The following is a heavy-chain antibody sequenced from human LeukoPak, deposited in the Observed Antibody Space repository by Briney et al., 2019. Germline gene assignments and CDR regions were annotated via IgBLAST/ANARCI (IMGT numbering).Heavy chain of an antibody. CDR3: ARASFLDYFYYYMDV. CDR1: GYTFTGHY. CDR2: INPNSGGT. Sequence: ASVKVSCKASGYTFTGHYIHWVRQAPGQGLEWMGWINPNSGGTNYAQKFQGRVTMTRDTSISTAYMELGSLRSDDTAVYYCARASFLDYFYYYMDVWGKGTTVTISS. J-gene: IGHJ6*03. V-gene: IGHV1-2*02.